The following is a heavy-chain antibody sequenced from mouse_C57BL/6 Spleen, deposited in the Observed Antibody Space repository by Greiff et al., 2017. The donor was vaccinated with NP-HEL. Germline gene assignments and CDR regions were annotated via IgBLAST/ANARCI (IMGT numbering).Heavy chain of an antibody. D-gene: IGHD1-1*01. J-gene: IGHJ2*01. CDR1: GFNIKDAY. V-gene: IGHV14-4*01. CDR2: IDPENGDT. CDR3: TTKYYGSSQYYFDY. Sequence: EVQLQQSGAELVRPGASVKLSCTASGFNIKDAYMHWVKQRPEQGLEWIGRIDPENGDTEYASKFPGTATITAETSANTAYLQLSSLTSEDAAVYSCTTKYYGSSQYYFDYWGQGTTLTVSS.